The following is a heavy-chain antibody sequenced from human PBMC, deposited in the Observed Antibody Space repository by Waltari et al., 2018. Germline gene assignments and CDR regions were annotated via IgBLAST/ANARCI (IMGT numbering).Heavy chain of an antibody. CDR1: GFTFSSYG. V-gene: IGHV3-30*02. J-gene: IGHJ6*03. CDR2: IRYDGSNK. D-gene: IGHD6-13*01. Sequence: QVQLVESGGGVVQPGGSLRLSCAASGFTFSSYGMHWVRQAPGKGLEWVAFIRYDGSNKYYADSVKGRFTISRDNSKNTLYLQMNSLRAEDTAVYYCAKDYGAAAGTNYYYYMDVWGKGTTVT. CDR3: AKDYGAAAGTNYYYYMDV.